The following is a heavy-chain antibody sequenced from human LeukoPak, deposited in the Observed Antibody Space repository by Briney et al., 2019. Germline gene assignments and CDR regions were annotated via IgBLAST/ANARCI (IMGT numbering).Heavy chain of an antibody. CDR1: GGSITSNSYS. CDR3: ERLRGGVQLWGD. CDR2: LSHAGTN. Sequence: PSETLSLTCTVSGGSITSNSYSWGWIRQPPGKGLQWIVTLSHAGTNYYNPSLKSRVTMPVDRSKNQLSLKLTSVTATDTAVYYCERLRGGVQLWGDWGQGTLVTVSS. D-gene: IGHD5-18*01. J-gene: IGHJ4*02. V-gene: IGHV4-39*01.